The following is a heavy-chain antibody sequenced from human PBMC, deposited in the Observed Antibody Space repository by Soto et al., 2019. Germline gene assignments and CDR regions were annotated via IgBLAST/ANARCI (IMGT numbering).Heavy chain of an antibody. CDR1: GYTLTELS. CDR3: ATRGGLDIVVVPAATYYYYYGMDV. V-gene: IGHV1-24*01. Sequence: ASVKVSCKVSGYTLTELSMHWVRQAPGKGLEWMGGFDPEDGETIYAQKFQGRVTMTEDTSTDTACMELSSLRSEDTAVYYCATRGGLDIVVVPAATYYYYYGMDVWGQGTTVTVSS. J-gene: IGHJ6*02. D-gene: IGHD2-2*01. CDR2: FDPEDGET.